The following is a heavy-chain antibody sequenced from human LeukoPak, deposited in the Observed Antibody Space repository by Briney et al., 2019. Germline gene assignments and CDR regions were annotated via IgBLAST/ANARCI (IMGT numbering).Heavy chain of an antibody. J-gene: IGHJ4*02. Sequence: QSGGSLRLSCAASGFTFSSYAMSWVRQAPGKGLEWVSAISGSGGSTYYADSVKGRFTISRDNSKNTLYLQMNSLRAEDTAVYYCAQNPHPSFIQLWSRFFDYWGQGTLVTVSS. V-gene: IGHV3-23*01. CDR2: ISGSGGST. CDR3: AQNPHPSFIQLWSRFFDY. CDR1: GFTFSSYA. D-gene: IGHD5-18*01.